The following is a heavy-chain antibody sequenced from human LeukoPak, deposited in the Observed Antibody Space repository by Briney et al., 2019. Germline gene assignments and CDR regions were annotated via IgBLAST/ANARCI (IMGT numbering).Heavy chain of an antibody. V-gene: IGHV4-59*01. J-gene: IGHJ4*02. D-gene: IGHD3-9*01. CDR1: GGSISDYY. CDR3: ARGRRERLARLGYSY. Sequence: PSETLSLTCTVSGGSISDYYWNWIRQPPGKRLEWIGYVSDSGNTRYNPSLESRVTILVDTSKNQFSLKLNSATAADTAMYYCARGRRERLARLGYSYWGQGTLVTVSS. CDR2: VSDSGNT.